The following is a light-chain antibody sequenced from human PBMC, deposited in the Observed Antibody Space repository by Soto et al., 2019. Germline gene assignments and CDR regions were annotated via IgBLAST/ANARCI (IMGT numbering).Light chain of an antibody. CDR2: AAS. J-gene: IGKJ5*01. V-gene: IGKV1-9*01. Sequence: DIQLTQAPSFLSASAGDRVTITCRASQVISSYLAWYQQKPGRAPKLLIYAASTLQSGVPSRFSGSGSGTDFTLTISCLQSEDFATYYCQQYYSYPTFGQGTRLEIK. CDR3: QQYYSYPT. CDR1: QVISSY.